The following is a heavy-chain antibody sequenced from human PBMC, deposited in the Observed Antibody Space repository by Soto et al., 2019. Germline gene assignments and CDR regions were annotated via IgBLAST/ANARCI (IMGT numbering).Heavy chain of an antibody. CDR3: ARWNGYSDL. Sequence: EVQVFESGGGLVQPGGSLRLSCAASGFSFSDYSMAWVRQTPEKGLEWVSGMSIGGEKTFYIDSVKGRFIVSRDSSRDTVYFQMNRLTVEDTAVYYCARWNGYSDLWGQGTLVTVSS. J-gene: IGHJ4*02. CDR1: GFSFSDYS. V-gene: IGHV3-23*01. CDR2: MSIGGEKT. D-gene: IGHD5-12*01.